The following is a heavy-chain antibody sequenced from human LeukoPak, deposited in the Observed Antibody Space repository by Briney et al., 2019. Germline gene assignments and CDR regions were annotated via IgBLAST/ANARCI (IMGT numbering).Heavy chain of an antibody. J-gene: IGHJ4*02. CDR2: INPGDSGT. Sequence: GESLKISCQVSGYRFTNYWIAWVRQMPGRGLEWMGIINPGDSGTKYSPPFQGQVIISVDKSISTAHLQWSSLKASDTAMYYCARLHGNYALDYWGQGTLSPSPQ. D-gene: IGHD4-17*01. CDR3: ARLHGNYALDY. CDR1: GYRFTNYW. V-gene: IGHV5-51*01.